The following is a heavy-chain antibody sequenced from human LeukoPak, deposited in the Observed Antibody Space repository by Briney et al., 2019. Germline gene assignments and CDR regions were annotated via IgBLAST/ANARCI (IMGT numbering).Heavy chain of an antibody. CDR1: GYTFTSYG. J-gene: IGHJ3*01. V-gene: IGHV1-18*01. Sequence: ASVKVSCKASGYTFTSYGITWVRQAPGQGLEWMGWISTYNDNTDYAQKLQGRVTMTTDTSTTTAYMELGRLPSDDTAVYYCARGRTKSDAFDLWGEGTMVTVSS. CDR2: ISTYNDNT. CDR3: ARGRTKSDAFDL. D-gene: IGHD3-3*01.